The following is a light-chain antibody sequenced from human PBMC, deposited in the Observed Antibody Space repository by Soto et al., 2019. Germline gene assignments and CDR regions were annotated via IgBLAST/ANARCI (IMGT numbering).Light chain of an antibody. CDR1: QSVSSY. CDR2: DAS. CDR3: QHRSNWPWT. J-gene: IGKJ1*01. Sequence: EIVLTQSPATLSLSPGVRATLSCRASQSVSSYLSWYQQNPCQAPRRLIYDASNRATGIPARFSGSGSGTDITLTISSLEPDDFAVYYCQHRSNWPWTFGQGTKVEIK. V-gene: IGKV3-11*01.